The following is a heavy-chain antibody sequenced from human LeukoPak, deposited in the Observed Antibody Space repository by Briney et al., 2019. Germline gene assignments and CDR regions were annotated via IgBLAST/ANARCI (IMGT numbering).Heavy chain of an antibody. V-gene: IGHV4-30-4*08. D-gene: IGHD1-14*01. Sequence: SETLSLTCTVSRGSINSGDYHWSWIRQPPGKGLEWIGYIDNSGDTYYNPSLESRVTISVDTSKNQFSLKLSSVTAADTAVYYCARETNGIGIAGWFDPWGQGTLVTVSS. CDR3: ARETNGIGIAGWFDP. J-gene: IGHJ5*02. CDR2: IDNSGDT. CDR1: RGSINSGDYH.